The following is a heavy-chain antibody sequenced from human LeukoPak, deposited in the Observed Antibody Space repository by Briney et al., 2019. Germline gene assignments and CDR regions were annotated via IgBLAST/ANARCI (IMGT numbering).Heavy chain of an antibody. D-gene: IGHD2-2*01. Sequence: ASVKVSCKASGYTVTSYDINWVRQATGQGLEWMGWMNPNSGNTGYAQKFQGRVTMTRNTSISTAYMELSSLRSEDTAVYYCARAARGNIVVVPAAKDYYYYMDVWGKGTTVTVSS. J-gene: IGHJ6*03. V-gene: IGHV1-8*01. CDR2: MNPNSGNT. CDR1: GYTVTSYD. CDR3: ARAARGNIVVVPAAKDYYYYMDV.